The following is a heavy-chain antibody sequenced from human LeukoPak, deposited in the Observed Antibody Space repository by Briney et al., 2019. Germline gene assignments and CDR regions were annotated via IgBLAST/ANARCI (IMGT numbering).Heavy chain of an antibody. CDR3: ARVGRAYSYGSDP. J-gene: IGHJ5*02. D-gene: IGHD5-18*01. CDR2: ISAYNGNT. V-gene: IGHV1-18*04. CDR1: GYTFTGYY. Sequence: ASVKVSCKASGYTFTGYYMHWVRQAPGQGLEWMGWISAYNGNTNYAQKLQGRVTMTTDTSTSTAYMELRSLRSDDTAVYYCARVGRAYSYGSDPWGQGTLVTVSS.